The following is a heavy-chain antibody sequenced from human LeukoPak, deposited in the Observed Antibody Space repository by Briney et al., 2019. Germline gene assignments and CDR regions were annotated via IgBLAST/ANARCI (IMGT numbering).Heavy chain of an antibody. CDR1: GFTVSSNY. Sequence: PGGSLRLSCAASGFTVSSNYMSWVRQAPGKGLEWVSVIYSGGSTYYADSVKGRFTISRDNSKNTLYLQMNSPRAEDTAVYYCARSYGDYAGINWFDPWGQGTLVTVSS. CDR2: IYSGGST. CDR3: ARSYGDYAGINWFDP. V-gene: IGHV3-53*01. D-gene: IGHD4-17*01. J-gene: IGHJ5*02.